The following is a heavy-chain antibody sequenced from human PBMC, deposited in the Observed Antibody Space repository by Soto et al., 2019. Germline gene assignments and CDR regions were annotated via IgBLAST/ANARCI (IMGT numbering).Heavy chain of an antibody. CDR1: GFTFSNYA. D-gene: IGHD3-10*01. Sequence: LGGSLRLSCAASGFTFSNYAMTWVRQAPGKGLEWVSAISSADDNTYYPDSVKGRFTISRDNSKNTLYLQMNSLRAEDTAVYYCAKTGYGSDVLWWFGPWGQGTLVTVSS. J-gene: IGHJ5*02. CDR2: ISSADDNT. V-gene: IGHV3-23*01. CDR3: AKTGYGSDVLWWFGP.